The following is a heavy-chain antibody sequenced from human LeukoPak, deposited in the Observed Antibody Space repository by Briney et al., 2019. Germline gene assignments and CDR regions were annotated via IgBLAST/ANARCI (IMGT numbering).Heavy chain of an antibody. CDR2: IYHSGST. D-gene: IGHD3-22*01. CDR3: ARAHSGYYDSSGYSLFDY. V-gene: IGHV4-38-2*01. CDR1: GYSISSGYF. Sequence: SETLSLTCAVSGYSISSGYFWGWIRPPPGKGLVWIGSIYHSGSTYYNPSLKSLVTISVDTSKNQFSLKLSSVTAADTAVYYCARAHSGYYDSSGYSLFDYWGQGTLVTVSS. J-gene: IGHJ4*02.